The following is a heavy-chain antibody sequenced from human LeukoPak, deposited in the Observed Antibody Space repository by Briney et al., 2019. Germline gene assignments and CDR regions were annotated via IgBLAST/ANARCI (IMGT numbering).Heavy chain of an antibody. Sequence: ASVKVSFKASGGTFSSYAISWVRQAPGQGLEWMGGIIPIFGTANYAQKFQGRVTITADESTSTAYMELSSLRSEDTAVYYCATIQWDGYKLIDYWGQGTLVTVSS. CDR3: ATIQWDGYKLIDY. V-gene: IGHV1-69*13. D-gene: IGHD5-24*01. CDR2: IIPIFGTA. J-gene: IGHJ4*02. CDR1: GGTFSSYA.